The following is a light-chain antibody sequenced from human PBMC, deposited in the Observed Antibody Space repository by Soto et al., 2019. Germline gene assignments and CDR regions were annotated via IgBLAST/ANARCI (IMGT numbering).Light chain of an antibody. J-gene: IGKJ1*01. CDR2: GAS. CDR3: QQYYNSPWT. V-gene: IGKV3-20*01. CDR1: QSVSSSY. Sequence: EIVLTHSPGTLSLSPCERATLSFSASQSVSSSYLAWYQQKPGQAPRLLIYGASSRATGIPDRFSGSGSGADFTLTISRLEPEDFAVYYCQQYYNSPWTFGQGTKVDIK.